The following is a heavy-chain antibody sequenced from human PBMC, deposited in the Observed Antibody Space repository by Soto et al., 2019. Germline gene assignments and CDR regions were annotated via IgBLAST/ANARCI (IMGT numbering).Heavy chain of an antibody. J-gene: IGHJ4*02. D-gene: IGHD4-17*01. V-gene: IGHV4-61*08. CDR2: IFYSGTT. CDR1: GDSVSSGDYY. Sequence: QVQLQESGPGLVKPSETLSLTCTVSGDSVSSGDYYWTWIRQPPGKGLEWIGYIFYSGTTTYSPSLKSRATISLDMSKNQFSLRLCSVTAADTAVYYCAGDYGDYNFDYWGQGNLVTVSS. CDR3: AGDYGDYNFDY.